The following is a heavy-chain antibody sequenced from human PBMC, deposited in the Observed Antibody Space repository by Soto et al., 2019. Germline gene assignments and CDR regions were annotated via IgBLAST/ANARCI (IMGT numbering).Heavy chain of an antibody. D-gene: IGHD3-3*01. V-gene: IGHV4-34*01. CDR1: GGSFSGYY. CDR3: ARYDFWSGYIYYYGMDV. CDR2: INHSGST. J-gene: IGHJ6*02. Sequence: KPSETLSLTCAVYGGSFSGYYWSWIRQPPGKGLEWIGEINHSGSTNYNPSLKSRVTISVDTSKNQFSLKLSSVTAADTAVYYCARYDFWSGYIYYYGMDVWGQGTTVTVSS.